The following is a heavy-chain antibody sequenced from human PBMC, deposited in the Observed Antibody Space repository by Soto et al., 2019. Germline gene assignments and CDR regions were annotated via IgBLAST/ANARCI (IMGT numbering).Heavy chain of an antibody. CDR3: ARADPPVQH. CDR1: GFTFSDHY. CDR2: SRNKANSYTT. V-gene: IGHV3-72*01. J-gene: IGHJ1*01. Sequence: EVQLVESGGGLVQPGGSLRLSCAASGFTFSDHYMDWVRQAPGKGLEWVGRSRNKANSYTTEYVACGKGRFTISRDDSRNSLYLQMNSLKTEDTAVYYCARADPPVQHWGQGTLVTVSS.